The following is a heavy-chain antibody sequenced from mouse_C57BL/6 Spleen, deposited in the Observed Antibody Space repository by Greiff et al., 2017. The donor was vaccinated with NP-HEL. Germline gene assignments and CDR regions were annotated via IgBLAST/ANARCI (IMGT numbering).Heavy chain of an antibody. Sequence: QVQLQQSGAELVRPGASVTLSCKASGYTFTDYEMHWVKQTPVHGLEWIGAIDPETGGTAYNQKFKGKAILTADKSSSTAYMELRSLTSEDSAVYYCTRYRDGYYFAYWGQGTLVTVSA. CDR2: IDPETGGT. V-gene: IGHV1-15*01. CDR1: GYTFTDYE. D-gene: IGHD2-3*01. J-gene: IGHJ3*01. CDR3: TRYRDGYYFAY.